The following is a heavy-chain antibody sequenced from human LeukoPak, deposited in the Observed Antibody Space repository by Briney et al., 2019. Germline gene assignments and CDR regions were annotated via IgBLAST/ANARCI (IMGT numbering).Heavy chain of an antibody. CDR2: IYYSGST. V-gene: IGHV4-39*01. J-gene: IGHJ4*02. CDR1: GGSISSSSYY. D-gene: IGHD3-3*01. CDR3: ARHAGSYDFWSGYYFSFDY. Sequence: PSETLSLTCTVSGGSISSSSYYWGWIRQPPGKGLEWIGSIYYSGSTYYNPSLKSRVTISVDTSKNQFSLKLSSVTAADTAVYYCARHAGSYDFWSGYYFSFDYWGQGTLVTVSS.